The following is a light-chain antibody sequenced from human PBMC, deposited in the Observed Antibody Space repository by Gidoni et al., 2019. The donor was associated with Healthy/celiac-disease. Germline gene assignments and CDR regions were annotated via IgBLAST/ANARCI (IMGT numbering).Light chain of an antibody. J-gene: IGLJ2*01. CDR3: QSYDSSLSGSRVV. CDR1: ISNIGAGYD. CDR2: GNS. V-gene: IGLV1-40*01. Sequence: QSVLTQPPSVSGAPGQRVTISCTGSISNIGAGYDVPWYQQLPGTAPKLLIYGNSNRPSGVPDRFSGSKSGTSAALAITGLQAEDEADYYCQSYDSSLSGSRVVFGGGTKLTV.